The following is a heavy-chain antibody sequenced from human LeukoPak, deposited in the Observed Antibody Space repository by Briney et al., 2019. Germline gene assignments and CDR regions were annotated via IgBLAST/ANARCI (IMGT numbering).Heavy chain of an antibody. CDR2: AGWAGGTT. Sequence: GGSLRLSCATSGFNFDRYTIHWVRQAPGKGLEWVSLAGWAGGTTFYSDSVRGRFTISRDSGRKSVYLQMNSLTTDDTAFYFCAKELDTTFFDYWGQGALVTVSS. D-gene: IGHD3-16*01. CDR1: GFNFDRYT. J-gene: IGHJ4*02. CDR3: AKELDTTFFDY. V-gene: IGHV3-43*01.